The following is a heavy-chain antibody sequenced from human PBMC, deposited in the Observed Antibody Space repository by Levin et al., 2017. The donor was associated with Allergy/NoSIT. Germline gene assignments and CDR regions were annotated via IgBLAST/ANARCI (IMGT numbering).Heavy chain of an antibody. CDR3: AKKQAGTSGFSFDV. D-gene: IGHD6-19*01. Sequence: LSLTCAASGFAFGDYAMTWVRQAPGKGLEWVSDITGGGSDTWCGDSVKGRFTVSRDNSKDMLYLELNSLRVEDTGIYYCAKKQAGTSGFSFDVWGQGTTVTVSS. CDR2: ITGGGSDT. J-gene: IGHJ3*01. V-gene: IGHV3-23*01. CDR1: GFAFGDYA.